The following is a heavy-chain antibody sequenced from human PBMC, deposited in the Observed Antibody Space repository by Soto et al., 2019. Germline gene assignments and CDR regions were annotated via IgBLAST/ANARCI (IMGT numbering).Heavy chain of an antibody. Sequence: QVQLVQSGAEVKKPGASVKVSCKASGYTFTSYYMHWVRQAPGQGLEWMGMIGPSGGSTTYAQNFQGRVTMTRDTSTSPVYMELSSMRPEDTAVYYCARDRNSGGLFDYWGQGTLVTVSS. V-gene: IGHV1-46*01. J-gene: IGHJ4*02. CDR3: ARDRNSGGLFDY. CDR1: GYTFTSYY. D-gene: IGHD2-15*01. CDR2: IGPSGGST.